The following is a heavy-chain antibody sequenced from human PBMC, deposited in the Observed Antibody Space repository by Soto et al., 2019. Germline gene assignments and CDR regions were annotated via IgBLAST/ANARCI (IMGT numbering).Heavy chain of an antibody. V-gene: IGHV1-46*01. D-gene: IGHD6-13*01. J-gene: IGHJ4*02. CDR3: ARGSGQQLVLFSPYYFDY. CDR1: GYTFTSYY. CDR2: INPSGGRT. Sequence: QVQLVQSGAEVKKPGASVKVSCKASGYTFTSYYMHWVRQAPGQGLEWMGIINPSGGRTTYAQTFQGRVTMARDTSTSTVYMELSSLRSEDTAVYYCARGSGQQLVLFSPYYFDYWGQGTLVTVSS.